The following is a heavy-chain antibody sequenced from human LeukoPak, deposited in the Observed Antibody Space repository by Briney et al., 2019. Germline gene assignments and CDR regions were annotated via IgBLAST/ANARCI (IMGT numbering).Heavy chain of an antibody. CDR2: ISYDGSNK. CDR1: GFTFSSYG. J-gene: IGHJ4*02. D-gene: IGHD5-24*01. CDR3: AQAWRWLQLNY. Sequence: GGSLRLSCAASGFTFSSYGMHWVSQAPGKGLEWVAVISYDGSNKYYADSGKGRFTIARDDSMNTLYLQMNSLRDEDTAVYYCAQAWRWLQLNYWGQGTLVTVSS. V-gene: IGHV3-30*03.